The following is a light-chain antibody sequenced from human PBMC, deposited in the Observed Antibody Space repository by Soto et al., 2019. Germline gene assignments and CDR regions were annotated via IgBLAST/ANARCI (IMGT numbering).Light chain of an antibody. CDR2: GAF. J-gene: IGKJ2*01. V-gene: IGKV3-15*01. CDR3: QQYDKWPYT. CDR1: QSVGSN. Sequence: EIVVTQSPATLSVSPGERATLSCRTSQSVGSNLAWYQQKPGQAPRLLIYGAFIRAPGFPVTFRGTGSGSEFTLTISSLQSEDGAFYYCQQYDKWPYTFGQGTNLEIK.